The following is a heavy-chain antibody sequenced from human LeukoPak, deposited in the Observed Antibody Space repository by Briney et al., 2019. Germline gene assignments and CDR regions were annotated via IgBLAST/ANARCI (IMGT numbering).Heavy chain of an antibody. CDR1: GFTFSSYA. D-gene: IGHD3-22*01. V-gene: IGHV3-33*08. CDR2: IWYDGSNK. Sequence: PGGSLRLSCAASGFTFSSYAMHWVRQAPGKGLEWVAVIWYDGSNKYYADSVKGRFTISRDNSKNTLYLQMNSLRAEDTAVYYCARDYYYDSSGSLDYWGQGTLVTVSS. CDR3: ARDYYYDSSGSLDY. J-gene: IGHJ4*02.